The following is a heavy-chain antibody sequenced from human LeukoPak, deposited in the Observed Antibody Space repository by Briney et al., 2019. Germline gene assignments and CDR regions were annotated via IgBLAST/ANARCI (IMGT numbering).Heavy chain of an antibody. D-gene: IGHD3-16*01. CDR3: AKDTYSAKISLWGD. CDR1: GFTFSSYA. Sequence: PGGSLRLSCAASGFTFSSYAMSSVSQAPGKGLEWASAISGSGGSTYYADSVKGRFTISRNNSKNTLYLQMNSLRAEDTAVFYCAKDTYSAKISLWGDWGQGTLVTVSS. J-gene: IGHJ4*02. CDR2: ISGSGGST. V-gene: IGHV3-23*01.